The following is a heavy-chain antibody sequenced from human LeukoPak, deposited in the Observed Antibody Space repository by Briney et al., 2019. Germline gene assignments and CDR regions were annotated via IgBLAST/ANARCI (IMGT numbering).Heavy chain of an antibody. CDR2: MFYSGST. V-gene: IGHV4-59*11. J-gene: IGHJ3*02. D-gene: IGHD2-21*02. CDR1: GGSISSHY. Sequence: SETLSLTCTVSGGSISSHYWSWIRQPPGKGLEWIGYMFYSGSTNYNPSLKSRVTISADTSKNQFTLKLSSVTAADTAVYYCARICGGDCSYDAFDIWGQGTMVTVSS. CDR3: ARICGGDCSYDAFDI.